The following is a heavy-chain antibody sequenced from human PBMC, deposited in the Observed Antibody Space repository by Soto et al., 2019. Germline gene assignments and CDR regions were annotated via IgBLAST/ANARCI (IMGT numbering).Heavy chain of an antibody. V-gene: IGHV1-18*01. D-gene: IGHD3-16*02. J-gene: IGHJ6*02. CDR3: ARDSSLANYVWGSYRLWYSGELYYYGMDV. CDR1: GYTFTSYG. CDR2: ISAYNGNT. Sequence: GASVKVSCKASGYTFTSYGISWVRQAPGQGLEWMGWISAYNGNTNYARKLQGRVTMTTDTSTSTAYMELRSLRSDDTAVYYCARDSSLANYVWGSYRLWYSGELYYYGMDVWGQGTTVTVSS.